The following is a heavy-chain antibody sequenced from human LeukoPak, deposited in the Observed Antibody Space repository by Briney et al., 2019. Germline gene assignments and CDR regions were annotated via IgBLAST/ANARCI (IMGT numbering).Heavy chain of an antibody. CDR1: GFTLSTYS. J-gene: IGHJ4*02. CDR2: ITNSGTII. V-gene: IGHV3-48*01. Sequence: GGSLRLSCAASGFTLSTYSMNWVRQAPGKGLEWVSYITNSGTIIYYADSVKGRFTISRDNAKNSLYLQMNSLRAEDTAVYYCVRDGGTAAAGTHHFDYWGQGTLVTVSS. D-gene: IGHD6-13*01. CDR3: VRDGGTAAAGTHHFDY.